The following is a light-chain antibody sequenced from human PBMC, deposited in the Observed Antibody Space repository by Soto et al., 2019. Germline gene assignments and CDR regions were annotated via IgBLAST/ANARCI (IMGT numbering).Light chain of an antibody. CDR2: SDN. J-gene: IGLJ3*02. Sequence: QSVLTQPPSVSEAPRQRVTISCSGSSSNIGSNYVSWYQHLPGTAPKVLIYSDNQRPSGVPDRFSGSKSGTSASLAISGLQSEDEGDYYCATWDASLGWVFGGGTKLTVL. V-gene: IGLV1-47*02. CDR1: SSNIGSNY. CDR3: ATWDASLGWV.